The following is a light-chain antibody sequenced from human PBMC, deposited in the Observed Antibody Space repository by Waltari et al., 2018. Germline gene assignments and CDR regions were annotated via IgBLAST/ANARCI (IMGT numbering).Light chain of an antibody. Sequence: DIVLTQSPDSLSVSLGERATIKCRSSQTLLYNTDNPSYLGWYQKKPGQPPKLLLYWASVRDSGVPDRFSGTGSGTDFTLTISSLQPEDVAVYYCQQYYSTPFSFGPGTKVDVK. CDR3: QQYYSTPFS. CDR1: QTLLYNTDNPSY. CDR2: WAS. V-gene: IGKV4-1*01. J-gene: IGKJ3*01.